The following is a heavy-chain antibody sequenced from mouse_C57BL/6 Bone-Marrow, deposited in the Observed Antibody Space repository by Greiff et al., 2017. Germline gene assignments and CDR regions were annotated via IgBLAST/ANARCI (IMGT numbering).Heavy chain of an antibody. J-gene: IGHJ2*01. D-gene: IGHD1-1*01. Sequence: VQLQQPGAELVKPGASVKVSCKASGYTFTRYWMHWVKQRPGQGLEWIGRIHPSDSDTNYNQKFKGKATLTVDKSSSTAYMQLSSLTSEDSAVYYCAMQDYYGSSPYYFDYWGQGTTLTVSS. CDR2: IHPSDSDT. CDR1: GYTFTRYW. V-gene: IGHV1-74*01. CDR3: AMQDYYGSSPYYFDY.